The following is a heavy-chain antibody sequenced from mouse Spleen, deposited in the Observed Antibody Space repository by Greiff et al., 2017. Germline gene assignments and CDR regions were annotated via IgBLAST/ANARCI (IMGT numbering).Heavy chain of an antibody. D-gene: IGHD3-2*02. V-gene: IGHV1-80*01. Sequence: VQRVESGAELVKPGASVKISCKASGYAFSSYWMNWVKQRPGKGLEWIGQIYPGDGDTNYNGKFKGKATLTADKSSSTAYMQLSSLTSEDSAVYFCARSGRVYAMDYWGQGTSVTVSS. CDR3: ARSGRVYAMDY. CDR1: GYAFSSYW. J-gene: IGHJ4*01. CDR2: IYPGDGDT.